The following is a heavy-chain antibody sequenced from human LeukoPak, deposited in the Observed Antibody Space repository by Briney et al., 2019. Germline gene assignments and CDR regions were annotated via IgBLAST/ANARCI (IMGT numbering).Heavy chain of an antibody. J-gene: IGHJ4*02. V-gene: IGHV3-30*18. Sequence: PGRSLRLSCAASGFTFSSYAMHWVRQAPGKGLEWVAVISYDGSNKYYADSVKGRFTISRDNSKNTLCLQMNSLRAEDTTVYYCAKCGEGVATIEGTFDYWGQGTLVTVSS. CDR3: AKCGEGVATIEGTFDY. CDR1: GFTFSSYA. D-gene: IGHD5-12*01. CDR2: ISYDGSNK.